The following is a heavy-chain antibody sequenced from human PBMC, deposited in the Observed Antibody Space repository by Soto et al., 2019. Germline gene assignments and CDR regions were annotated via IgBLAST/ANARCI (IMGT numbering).Heavy chain of an antibody. CDR2: ISGSGGST. J-gene: IGHJ4*02. V-gene: IGHV3-23*01. Sequence: PGGSLRLSCAASGFTFSSYAMSWVRQAPGKGLEWVSAISGSGGSTHYADSVKGRFTMSRDNSKNTLYLQMNSLRAEDTAVYYCAKDRDTPSLYYFDCWGQGTPVTVSS. CDR3: AKDRDTPSLYYFDC. D-gene: IGHD2-2*02. CDR1: GFTFSSYA.